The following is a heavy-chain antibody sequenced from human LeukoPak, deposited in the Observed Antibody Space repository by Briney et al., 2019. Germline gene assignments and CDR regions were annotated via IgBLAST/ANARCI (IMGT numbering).Heavy chain of an antibody. V-gene: IGHV4-39*07. CDR3: ARGTLYGSGSYYRKLWFDP. D-gene: IGHD3-10*01. J-gene: IGHJ5*02. CDR2: INHSGST. Sequence: SETLSLTCSVSGGSFSSSSYYWSWIRQPPGKGLEWIGEINHSGSTNYNPSLKSRVTISVDTSKNQFSLKLSSVTAADTAVYYCARGTLYGSGSYYRKLWFDPWGQGTLVTVSS. CDR1: GGSFSSSSYY.